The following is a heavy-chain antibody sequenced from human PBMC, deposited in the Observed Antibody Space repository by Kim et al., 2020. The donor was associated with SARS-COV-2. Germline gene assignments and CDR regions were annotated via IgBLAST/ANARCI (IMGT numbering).Heavy chain of an antibody. J-gene: IGHJ5*02. CDR2: IWYDGSNK. Sequence: GGSLRLSCAASGFTFSSYGMHWVRQAPGKGLEWVAVIWYDGSNKYYADSVKGRFTISRDNSKNTLYLQMSSLRAEDTAVYYCARDNLDYGGNSWFDPWGQGTLVTVSS. V-gene: IGHV3-33*08. CDR1: GFTFSSYG. CDR3: ARDNLDYGGNSWFDP. D-gene: IGHD4-17*01.